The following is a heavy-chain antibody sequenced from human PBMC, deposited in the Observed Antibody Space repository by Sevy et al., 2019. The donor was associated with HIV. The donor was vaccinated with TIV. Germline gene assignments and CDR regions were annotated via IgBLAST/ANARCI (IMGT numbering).Heavy chain of an antibody. CDR2: MNPNSGNT. Sequence: ASVKVSCKASGYTFTSYDINWVRQATGQGLEWMGWMNPNSGNTGYAQKFQGRVTMTRNTSRSTAYMELSSLRSEDTAVYYCAREGRIYSEPQEVWFDPWGQGTLVTVSS. V-gene: IGHV1-8*01. CDR1: GYTFTSYD. J-gene: IGHJ5*02. CDR3: AREGRIYSEPQEVWFDP. D-gene: IGHD5-12*01.